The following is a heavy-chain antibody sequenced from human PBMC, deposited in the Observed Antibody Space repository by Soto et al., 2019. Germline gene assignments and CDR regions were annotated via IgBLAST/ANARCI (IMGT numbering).Heavy chain of an antibody. Sequence: GASVKLSCKDSGYTITDISMHWVRQAPKKGLEWMGGFDPEDGETIYAQKFQGRVTMTEDTSTDTAYMELSSLRSEDTAVYYCATRYCSSTSCYGRVDFYYYGMDVWGQGTTVTVSS. D-gene: IGHD2-2*01. CDR1: GYTITDIS. V-gene: IGHV1-24*01. CDR2: FDPEDGET. CDR3: ATRYCSSTSCYGRVDFYYYGMDV. J-gene: IGHJ6*02.